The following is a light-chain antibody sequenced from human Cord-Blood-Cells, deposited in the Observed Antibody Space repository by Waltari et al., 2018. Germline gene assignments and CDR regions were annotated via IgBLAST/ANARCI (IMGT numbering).Light chain of an antibody. V-gene: IGLV2-14*01. CDR2: DFS. Sequence: QYALPQPASVSGSPGQPITISCTGTSRDVGGYNYFSWYQTHPGKPPKLMIYDFSNRAAGVSNRFSGSKSGNTGSLTTSGLQAEDEADYYCSSYTSSSTPGVFGGGTKLTVL. CDR3: SSYTSSSTPGV. CDR1: SRDVGGYNY. J-gene: IGLJ2*01.